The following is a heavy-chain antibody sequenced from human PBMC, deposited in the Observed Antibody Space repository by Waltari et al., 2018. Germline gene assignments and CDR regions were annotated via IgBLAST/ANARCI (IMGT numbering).Heavy chain of an antibody. CDR2: IRSTSTYI. Sequence: EVQLVESEGGLVKPGGSLRLSCAASGFTFSTYSMAWVRQTPGKGLGSVSSIRSTSTYISYADSVKGRFTISRDNAKNSVYLQMNSLRAEDTAVYFCARVSLNYYDSGSDFDFWGQGTLVTVSS. D-gene: IGHD3-10*01. CDR1: GFTFSTYS. J-gene: IGHJ4*02. CDR3: ARVSLNYYDSGSDFDF. V-gene: IGHV3-21*01.